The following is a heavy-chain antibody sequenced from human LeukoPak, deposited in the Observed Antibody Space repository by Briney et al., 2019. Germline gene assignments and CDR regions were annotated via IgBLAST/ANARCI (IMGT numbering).Heavy chain of an antibody. D-gene: IGHD6-19*01. Sequence: GGSLRLSCAASGFTFRNYDMHWVRQAPGKGLEYVSAISSSGSSIYYANSVKGTFTISRDNSKNTLYLQMGSLRADDMAVYYCARGYSGGIDSWGQGTLVTVSS. CDR2: ISSSGSSI. J-gene: IGHJ4*02. V-gene: IGHV3-64*01. CDR3: ARGYSGGIDS. CDR1: GFTFRNYD.